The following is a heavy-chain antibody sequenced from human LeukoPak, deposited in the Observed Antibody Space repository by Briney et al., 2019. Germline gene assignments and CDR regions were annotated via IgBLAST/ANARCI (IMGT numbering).Heavy chain of an antibody. Sequence: EASVKVSCKASGYTFTNYYMHWVRQAPGQGLEWMGIINPSGGSTTYAQKFQGRVSMTRDTSTSTFYMELSSLRSEDTAVYYCARHPSNYFDSSGYFGCFDPWGQGTLVTVSS. J-gene: IGHJ5*02. CDR3: ARHPSNYFDSSGYFGCFDP. CDR2: INPSGGST. D-gene: IGHD3-22*01. CDR1: GYTFTNYY. V-gene: IGHV1-46*01.